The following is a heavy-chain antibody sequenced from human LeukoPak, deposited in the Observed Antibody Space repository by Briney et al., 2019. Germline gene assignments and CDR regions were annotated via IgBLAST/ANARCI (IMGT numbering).Heavy chain of an antibody. CDR3: ARASSGSYSGPIYYYYYMDV. Sequence: SQTLSLTCTVSGGSLVTGDYYWSWIRQPPGKGLEWIGCIYHSGSTYYNPSLKSRVTISLDTPKNQFSLKLSSVTAAVTAVYYCARASSGSYSGPIYYYYYMDVWGKGTTVTVSS. CDR2: IYHSGST. CDR1: GGSLVTGDYY. D-gene: IGHD1-26*01. J-gene: IGHJ6*03. V-gene: IGHV4-30-4*08.